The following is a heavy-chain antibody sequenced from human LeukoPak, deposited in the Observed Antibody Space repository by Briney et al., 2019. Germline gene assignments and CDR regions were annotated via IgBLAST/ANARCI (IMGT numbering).Heavy chain of an antibody. D-gene: IGHD1-26*01. V-gene: IGHV3-9*01. Sequence: GGSLRLSCAATGYSFKDYGMHWVRQPPEKGLEWVSAINWNGGGTDYADSVKGRFTIFRDNAKNSLYLQLSSLRPEDTALYYCAKHLTATNTYIFFGLDVWGQGTSVTVSS. CDR3: AKHLTATNTYIFFGLDV. J-gene: IGHJ6*02. CDR2: INWNGGGT. CDR1: GYSFKDYG.